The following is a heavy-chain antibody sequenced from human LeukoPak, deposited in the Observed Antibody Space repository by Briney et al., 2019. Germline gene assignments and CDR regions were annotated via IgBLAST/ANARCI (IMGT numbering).Heavy chain of an antibody. CDR3: ATVSEGVVVPAGAYYYYYGMDV. D-gene: IGHD2-2*01. J-gene: IGHJ6*02. Sequence: ASVKVSCTVSGYTLTELSMHWVRQAPGKGLEWMGGFDPEDGETIYAQKFQGRVTMTEDTSTDTAYMELSSLRSEDTAVYYCATVSEGVVVPAGAYYYYYGMDVWGQGTTVTVSS. CDR1: GYTLTELS. CDR2: FDPEDGET. V-gene: IGHV1-24*01.